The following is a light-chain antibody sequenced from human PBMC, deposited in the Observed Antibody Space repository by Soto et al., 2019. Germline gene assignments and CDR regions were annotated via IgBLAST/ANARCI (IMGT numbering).Light chain of an antibody. CDR2: DTS. Sequence: EIVLSQSPAILSLSPGDRATLSCRASQTVSSFLAWYQQKPGQAPRLLTYDTSNRATGVPARFSASGSGTDFTLTISSLEPEDFAVYFCQQRYNWPPTFGQGTKLEIK. CDR3: QQRYNWPPT. CDR1: QTVSSF. V-gene: IGKV3-11*01. J-gene: IGKJ2*01.